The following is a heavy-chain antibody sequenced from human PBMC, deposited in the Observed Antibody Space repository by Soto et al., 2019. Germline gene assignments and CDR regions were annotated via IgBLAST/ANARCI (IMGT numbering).Heavy chain of an antibody. D-gene: IGHD3-16*01. CDR3: ARGGVSNTFDY. CDR2: ISSTSATT. J-gene: IGHJ4*01. V-gene: IGHV3-11*06. Sequence: PGGSLTLSCEGSGFPLNEHFMNWIRQAPGKGPEWIAYISSTSATTNYADSVKGRFTISRDNSKNSLSLHMNRLRGEDTAVYYCARGGVSNTFDYWGQGSLVTVSS. CDR1: GFPLNEHF.